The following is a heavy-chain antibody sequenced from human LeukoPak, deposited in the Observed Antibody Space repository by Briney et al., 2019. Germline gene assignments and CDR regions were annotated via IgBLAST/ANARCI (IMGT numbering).Heavy chain of an antibody. CDR3: AREGDYSTNFDY. V-gene: IGHV3-30*03. Sequence: GGSLRLSCAASGFTFSNYAMHWVRRAPGKGLEWVAITSHDGRKNNYADSVKGRFTISRDSSENTVYLQMNSLRAEDTAVYYCAREGDYSTNFDYWGQGTLVTVSS. CDR1: GFTFSNYA. CDR2: TSHDGRKN. D-gene: IGHD4-11*01. J-gene: IGHJ4*02.